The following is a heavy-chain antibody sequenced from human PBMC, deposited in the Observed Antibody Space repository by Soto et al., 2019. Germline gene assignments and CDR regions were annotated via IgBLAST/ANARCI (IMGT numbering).Heavy chain of an antibody. D-gene: IGHD6-13*01. CDR2: IYHSGST. CDR1: GGSISSSNW. CDR3: ARAHSSSWYPYYYYYGMYV. J-gene: IGHJ6*02. V-gene: IGHV4-4*02. Sequence: TLSLTCAVSGGSISSSNWLIWVRQPPGKGLEWIGEIYHSGSTNYNPSLKSRVTISVDKSKNQFSLKLSSVTAADTAVYYCARAHSSSWYPYYYYYGMYVWGLGTTVTVSS.